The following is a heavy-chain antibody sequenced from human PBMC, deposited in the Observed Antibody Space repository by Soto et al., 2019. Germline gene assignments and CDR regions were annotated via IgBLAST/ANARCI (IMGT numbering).Heavy chain of an antibody. CDR2: IDYSGST. D-gene: IGHD4-17*01. CDR3: ARGLHEYGFDY. Sequence: QVQLQESGPGLVKPSQTLSLTCTVSGGSISSGGYYWSWIRQHPGKGLEWIGYIDYSGSTYYNPSPQSRVTISVDTSKNRFSLKLSSVTAADPAVYYCARGLHEYGFDYWGQGTLVTVSS. CDR1: GGSISSGGYY. V-gene: IGHV4-31*03. J-gene: IGHJ4*02.